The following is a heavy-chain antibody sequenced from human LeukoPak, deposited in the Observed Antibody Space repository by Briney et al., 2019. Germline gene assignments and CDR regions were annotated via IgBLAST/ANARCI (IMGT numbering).Heavy chain of an antibody. CDR3: ARDRKPSQYDILTGYPFDP. Sequence: ASVTVSCKASGYTFTSYGISWVRQAPGQGLEWMGWISAYNGNTNYAQKLQGRVTMTTDTSTSTAYMELRSLRSDDTAVYYCARDRKPSQYDILTGYPFDPWGQGTLVTVSS. CDR2: ISAYNGNT. V-gene: IGHV1-18*01. D-gene: IGHD3-9*01. J-gene: IGHJ5*02. CDR1: GYTFTSYG.